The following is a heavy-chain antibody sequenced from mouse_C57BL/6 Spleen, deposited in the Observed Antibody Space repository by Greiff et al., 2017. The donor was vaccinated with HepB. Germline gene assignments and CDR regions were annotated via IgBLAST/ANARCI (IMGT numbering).Heavy chain of an antibody. CDR3: ASGWLLYAMDY. CDR1: GFTFSDYG. CDR2: ISSGSSTI. D-gene: IGHD2-3*01. J-gene: IGHJ4*01. Sequence: EVHLVESGGGLVKPGGSLKLSCAASGFTFSDYGMHWVRQAPEKGLEWVAYISSGSSTIYYADTVKGRFTISRDNAKNTLFLQMTSLRSEDTAMYYCASGWLLYAMDYWGQGTSVTVSS. V-gene: IGHV5-17*01.